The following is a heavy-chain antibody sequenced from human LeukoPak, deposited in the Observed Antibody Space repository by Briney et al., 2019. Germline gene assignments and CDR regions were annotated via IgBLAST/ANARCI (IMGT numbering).Heavy chain of an antibody. CDR1: GYTLTELS. Sequence: ASVKVSCKVSGYTLTELSMHWVRQAPGKGLEWMGGFDPEDGETIYAQKFQGRVTMTEDTSTDTAYMELSSLRSEDTAVYYCATETQYGSGTLLDYWGQGTLVTVSS. D-gene: IGHD3-10*01. CDR2: FDPEDGET. CDR3: ATETQYGSGTLLDY. V-gene: IGHV1-24*01. J-gene: IGHJ4*02.